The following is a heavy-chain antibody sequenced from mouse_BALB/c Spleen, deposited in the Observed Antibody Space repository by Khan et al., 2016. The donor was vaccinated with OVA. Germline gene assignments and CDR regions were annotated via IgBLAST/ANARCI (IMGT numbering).Heavy chain of an antibody. V-gene: IGHV1-20*02. CDR3: ARKNGSDFDY. CDR2: INPHIGET. CDR1: GYSFTGYF. D-gene: IGHD1-1*01. Sequence: VQLKQSGPALVKPGASVKISCKASGYSFTGYFMNWVMQSHGKSLEWIGRINPHIGETFYNQKFKGKATLTVDESSSTAHMELRSLASEDSAVYYCARKNGSDFDYWGQGTTLTVSS. J-gene: IGHJ2*01.